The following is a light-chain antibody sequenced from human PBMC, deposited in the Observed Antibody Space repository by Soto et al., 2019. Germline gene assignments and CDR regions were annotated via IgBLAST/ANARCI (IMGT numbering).Light chain of an antibody. CDR1: SSDVGGYNY. Sequence: QSALTQPPSASGFPGQSVTISCTGTSSDVGGYNYVSWYQQHPGKAPKLMIYEVSKRPSGVPDRFSGSKSGNTASLTVSGLQAEDEADYYCSSYAGSNFWVFGGGTQLTVL. CDR3: SSYAGSNFWV. CDR2: EVS. J-gene: IGLJ3*02. V-gene: IGLV2-8*01.